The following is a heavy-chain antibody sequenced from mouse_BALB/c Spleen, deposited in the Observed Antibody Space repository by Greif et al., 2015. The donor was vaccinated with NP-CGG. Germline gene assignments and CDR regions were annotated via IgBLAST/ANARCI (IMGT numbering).Heavy chain of an antibody. D-gene: IGHD1-1*01. CDR1: GFTFSDYG. CDR2: ISNLAYSI. Sequence: EVQGVESGGGLVQPGGPRKLSCAASGFTFSDYGMAWVRQAPGKGPEWVAFISNLAYSIYYADTVTGRFTISRENAKNTLYLEMSSLRSEDTAMYYCARDYYGSSYWYFDVWGAGTTVTVSS. CDR3: ARDYYGSSYWYFDV. V-gene: IGHV5-15*02. J-gene: IGHJ1*01.